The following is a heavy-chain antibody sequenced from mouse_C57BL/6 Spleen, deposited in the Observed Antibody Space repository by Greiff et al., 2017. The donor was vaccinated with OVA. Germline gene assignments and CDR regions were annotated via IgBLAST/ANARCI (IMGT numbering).Heavy chain of an antibody. CDR3: ARKKGDY. CDR2: IDPSDSYT. V-gene: IGHV1-50*01. Sequence: VQLQESGAELVKPGASVKLSCKASGYTFTSYWMQWVKQRPGQGLEWIGEIDPSDSYTNYNQKFKGKATLTVDTSSSTAYMQLSSLTSEDSAVYYCARKKGDYWGQGTTLTVSS. CDR1: GYTFTSYW. J-gene: IGHJ2*01.